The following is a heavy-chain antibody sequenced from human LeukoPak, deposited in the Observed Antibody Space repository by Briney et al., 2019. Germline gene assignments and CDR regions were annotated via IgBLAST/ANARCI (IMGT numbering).Heavy chain of an antibody. Sequence: GGSLRLSCAASGFTFSDYYMSWIRQAPGKGLEWVSYIGSSSSYTNYADSVKGRFTISRDNAKNSLYLQMNSLRAEDTAVYYCARELIAAAGNDYWGQGTLVTVSS. CDR1: GFTFSDYY. J-gene: IGHJ4*02. CDR2: IGSSSSYT. CDR3: ARELIAAAGNDY. D-gene: IGHD6-13*01. V-gene: IGHV3-11*06.